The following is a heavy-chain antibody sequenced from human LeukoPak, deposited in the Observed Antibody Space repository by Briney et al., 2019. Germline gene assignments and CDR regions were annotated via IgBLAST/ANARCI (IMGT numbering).Heavy chain of an antibody. Sequence: PGGSLRLSCAASGITLSNSAMGWVRQAPGKGLEWVSAISRSGDRTFYADSVKGRFTISRDSSIDTLFLQMNSLRAEDTAVYFCAKELRPNDYWGQGTLVTVSS. CDR3: AKELRPNDY. J-gene: IGHJ4*02. CDR1: GITLSNSA. CDR2: ISRSGDRT. V-gene: IGHV3-23*01. D-gene: IGHD2-15*01.